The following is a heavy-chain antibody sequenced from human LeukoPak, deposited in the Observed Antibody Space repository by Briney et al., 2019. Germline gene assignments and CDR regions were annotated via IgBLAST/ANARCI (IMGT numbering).Heavy chain of an antibody. D-gene: IGHD1-26*01. CDR2: ITASGTAM. CDR1: GFTFSSYS. Sequence: PGGSLRLSCAASGFTFSSYSMNWVRQAPGKGLEWVSHITASGTAMFYADSVKGRFTISRDNAKNSLYLQMNSLRDEDTAGYYRASSGSYRFDYWGQGTLVTVSS. V-gene: IGHV3-48*02. J-gene: IGHJ4*02. CDR3: ASSGSYRFDY.